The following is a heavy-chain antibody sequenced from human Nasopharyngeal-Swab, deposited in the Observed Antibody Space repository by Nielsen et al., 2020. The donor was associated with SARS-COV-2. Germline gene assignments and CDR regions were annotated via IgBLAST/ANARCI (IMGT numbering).Heavy chain of an antibody. V-gene: IGHV3-23*01. CDR3: AKDQPNYYDSSGSFDY. D-gene: IGHD3-22*01. Sequence: GGSLRLSCAASGFTFSSYAMSWVRQAPGKGLEWVSAISGSGGRTYYADSVKGRFTISRDNSKNTLYLQMNSLRAEDTAVYYCAKDQPNYYDSSGSFDYWGQGTLVTVSS. J-gene: IGHJ4*02. CDR2: ISGSGGRT. CDR1: GFTFSSYA.